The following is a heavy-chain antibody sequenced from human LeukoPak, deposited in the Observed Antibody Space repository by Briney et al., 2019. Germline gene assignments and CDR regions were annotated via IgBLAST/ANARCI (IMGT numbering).Heavy chain of an antibody. Sequence: GGSPRLSCAASGFTFDDYGMSWVRQAPGKGLEWVSSISSSSSYIYYADSVKGRFTISRDNAKNSLYLQMNSLRAEDTAVYYCAKGVYSSGWKRIYYYYYMDVWGKGTTVTVSS. CDR1: GFTFDDYG. CDR2: ISSSSSYI. V-gene: IGHV3-21*01. CDR3: AKGVYSSGWKRIYYYYYMDV. J-gene: IGHJ6*03. D-gene: IGHD6-19*01.